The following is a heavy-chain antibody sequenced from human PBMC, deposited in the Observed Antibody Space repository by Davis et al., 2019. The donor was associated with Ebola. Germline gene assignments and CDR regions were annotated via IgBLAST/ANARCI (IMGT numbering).Heavy chain of an antibody. Sequence: KVSCKGSGYSFTSYWIGWVRQMPGKGLEWMGIIYPGDSDTRYSPSFQGQVTIAADKSISTAYLQWSSLKASDTATYYCTRSGADVLEGLDSWGQGTLVTVSS. CDR1: GYSFTSYW. CDR2: IYPGDSDT. D-gene: IGHD4/OR15-4a*01. CDR3: TRSGADVLEGLDS. V-gene: IGHV5-51*01. J-gene: IGHJ4*02.